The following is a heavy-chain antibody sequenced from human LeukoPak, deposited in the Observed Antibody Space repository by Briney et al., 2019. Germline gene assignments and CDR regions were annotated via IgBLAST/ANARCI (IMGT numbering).Heavy chain of an antibody. CDR2: IYYSGST. Sequence: SETLSLTCTVSGGSISNYYWGWIRQPPGKGLEWIGSIYYSGSTYYNPSLKRRVTISVDTSKNQFSLKLSSVTAADTAVYYCARLGYCSSASCYEGYYYYYMDVWGKGTTVTVSS. V-gene: IGHV4-39*01. CDR1: GGSISNYY. D-gene: IGHD2-2*01. CDR3: ARLGYCSSASCYEGYYYYYMDV. J-gene: IGHJ6*03.